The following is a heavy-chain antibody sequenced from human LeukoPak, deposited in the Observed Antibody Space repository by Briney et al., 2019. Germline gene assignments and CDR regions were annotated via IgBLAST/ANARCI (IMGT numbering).Heavy chain of an antibody. V-gene: IGHV3-49*03. J-gene: IGHJ6*03. CDR2: IRSKAYGGTT. CDR1: GFTFGDYA. Sequence: GRSLRLSCTASGFTFGDYAMSWFRQAPGKGLEWVGFIRSKAYGGTTEYAASVKGRFTISRDDSKSIAYLQMNSLKTEYTAVYYCTRAPYYYYYYMDVWGKGTTVTVSS. CDR3: TRAPYYYYYYMDV.